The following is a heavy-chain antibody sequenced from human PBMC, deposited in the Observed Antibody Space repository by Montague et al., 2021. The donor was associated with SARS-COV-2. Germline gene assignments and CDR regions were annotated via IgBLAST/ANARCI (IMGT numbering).Heavy chain of an antibody. D-gene: IGHD3-22*01. CDR2: INHSGSI. Sequence: SETLSLTCAVYGGSFSGYYWSWIRQPPGKGLEWIGEINHSGSINYNPSLKSRVTISVDTSKNLFSLKLSSVTAADMAVYYCARVPDYYDSSGYYFDAFDIWGQGTMVTVSS. J-gene: IGHJ3*02. CDR3: ARVPDYYDSSGYYFDAFDI. V-gene: IGHV4-34*01. CDR1: GGSFSGYY.